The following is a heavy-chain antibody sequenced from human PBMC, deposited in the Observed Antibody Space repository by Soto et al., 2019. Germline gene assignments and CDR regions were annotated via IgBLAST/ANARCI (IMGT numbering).Heavy chain of an antibody. CDR2: IIPILGIA. CDR3: ARGYEDDAFDI. J-gene: IGHJ3*02. CDR1: GGTFSSYT. V-gene: IGHV1-69*02. Sequence: SVKVSCTASGGTFSSYTISWVRQAPGQGLEWMGRIIPILGIANYAQKFQGRGTITADKSTSTAYMELSSLRSEDTAVYYCARGYEDDAFDIWGQGTMVTVSS. D-gene: IGHD5-12*01.